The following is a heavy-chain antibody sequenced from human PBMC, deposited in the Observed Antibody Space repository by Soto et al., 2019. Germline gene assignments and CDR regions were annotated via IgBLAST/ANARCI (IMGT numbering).Heavy chain of an antibody. J-gene: IGHJ6*02. CDR3: ARGIYLQYGLDV. D-gene: IGHD3-16*02. CDR1: EFTFNNYW. V-gene: IGHV3-74*01. CDR2: INTDGSTT. Sequence: EVQLVEPGGGLVQPGGSLRLSCAASEFTFNNYWMHWVRQVPGKGLEWVSRINTDGSTTNYADSVMGRFTISRDNADNTVYLQMNSLRAEDTAVYYCARGIYLQYGLDVWGQGATVTVSS.